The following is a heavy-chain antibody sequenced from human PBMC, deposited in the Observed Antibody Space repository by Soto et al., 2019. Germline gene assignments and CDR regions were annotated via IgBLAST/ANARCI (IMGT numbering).Heavy chain of an antibody. CDR1: GGSISSGDYY. V-gene: IGHV4-30-4*01. D-gene: IGHD3-22*01. Sequence: SETLSLTCTVSGGSISSGDYYWSWIRQPPGKGLEWIGYIYYSGSTYYNPSLKSRVTISVDTSKNQFSLKLSSVTAADTAVYYCARGGNYYDSSGNDAFDIWGQGTMVGVSS. J-gene: IGHJ3*02. CDR2: IYYSGST. CDR3: ARGGNYYDSSGNDAFDI.